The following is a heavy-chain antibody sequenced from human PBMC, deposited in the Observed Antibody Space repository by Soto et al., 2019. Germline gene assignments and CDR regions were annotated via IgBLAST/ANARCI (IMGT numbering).Heavy chain of an antibody. D-gene: IGHD1-1*01. CDR2: IYYSGST. CDR3: AKSGLGIGRFDP. J-gene: IGHJ5*02. Sequence: PSETLSLTCTVSGGSISSYYWSWIWQPPGKGLEWIGYIYYSGSTNYNPSLKSRVTISVDTSKNQFSLKLSSVTAADTAVYYCAKSGLGIGRFDPWGQGTLVTVS. CDR1: GGSISSYY. V-gene: IGHV4-59*01.